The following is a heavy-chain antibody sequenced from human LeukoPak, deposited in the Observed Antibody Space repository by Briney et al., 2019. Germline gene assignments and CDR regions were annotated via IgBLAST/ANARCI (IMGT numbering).Heavy chain of an antibody. J-gene: IGHJ6*02. CDR3: AIIPTDGMDV. CDR1: GDSMSRYY. V-gene: IGHV4-59*01. D-gene: IGHD4-17*01. Sequence: SETLSLTCTVSGDSMSRYYWSWIRQPPGKRLEWIGCISYSGSTNYNPSLKSRVTISRDTSKNHFSLKLSSVTAADTAVYYCAIIPTDGMDVWGQGTTVTVSS. CDR2: ISYSGST.